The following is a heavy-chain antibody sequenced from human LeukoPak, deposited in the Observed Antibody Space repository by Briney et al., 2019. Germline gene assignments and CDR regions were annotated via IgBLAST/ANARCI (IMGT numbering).Heavy chain of an antibody. CDR1: GYTSTTYY. V-gene: IGHV1-3*01. CDR3: ARIVVRGVIIYAFDI. D-gene: IGHD3-10*01. J-gene: IGHJ3*02. CDR2: INAGNGNT. Sequence: ASVKVSCKASGYTSTTYYMHWVRQAPGQRLEWMGWINAGNGNTKYSRKFQGRVTITRDTSASTAYMELSSLRSEDTAVYYCARIVVRGVIIYAFDIWGQGTMVTVSS.